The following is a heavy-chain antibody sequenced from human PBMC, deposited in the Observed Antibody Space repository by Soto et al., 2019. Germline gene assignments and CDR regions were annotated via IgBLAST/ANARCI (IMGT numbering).Heavy chain of an antibody. CDR3: VKVSTFYDILTGYYSTNSFDP. CDR1: GFTFSEYS. D-gene: IGHD3-9*01. V-gene: IGHV3-64D*06. CDR2: ISSDGDIT. Sequence: PGGSLRLSCSASGFTFSEYSMHWVRQAPGKGLQYVSTISSDGDITYYADSVKGRFTISRDNSKNTLYLQMNSLRPEDTAVYYCVKVSTFYDILTGYYSTNSFDPQGQGTLVTVSS. J-gene: IGHJ5*02.